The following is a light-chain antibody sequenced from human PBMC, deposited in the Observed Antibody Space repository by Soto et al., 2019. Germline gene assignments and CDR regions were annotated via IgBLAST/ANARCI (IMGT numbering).Light chain of an antibody. Sequence: QSALTQPRSVSGSPGQSFTISCTGTSSDVGGSNDVSWYQQHPRKAPKLMIFDVNKRPSGVPDRFSGSKSGNTASLTISGLQAEDESDYYCCSYAGTSYVFGTGTKVTVL. CDR1: SSDVGGSND. J-gene: IGLJ1*01. V-gene: IGLV2-11*01. CDR2: DVN. CDR3: CSYAGTSYV.